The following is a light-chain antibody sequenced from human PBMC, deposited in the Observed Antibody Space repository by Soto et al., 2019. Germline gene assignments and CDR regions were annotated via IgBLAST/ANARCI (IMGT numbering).Light chain of an antibody. CDR2: GAS. CDR3: QQLNSYPGT. Sequence: DIVLTQSPGTLSLSPGEGATLSCRASQSLSNVFLAWYQQKPGQAPRLLIYGASRRATGIPDRFSGSGSGTDFTLTISRLEPEDFATYYCQQLNSYPGTFGQGTKVEIK. V-gene: IGKV3-20*01. J-gene: IGKJ1*01. CDR1: QSLSNVF.